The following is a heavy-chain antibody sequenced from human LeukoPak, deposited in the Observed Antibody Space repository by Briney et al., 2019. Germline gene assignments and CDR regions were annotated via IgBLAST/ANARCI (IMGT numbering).Heavy chain of an antibody. CDR3: ARDLSSWYGYYFDY. V-gene: IGHV3-21*01. Sequence: GGSLRLSCAASGFTFSSYSMNWVRQAPGKGLEWVSSISSSSSYIYYADSLKGRFTISRDNAKNSLYLQMNSMRAEDTAVYYCARDLSSWYGYYFDYWGQGTLVTVSS. J-gene: IGHJ4*02. CDR1: GFTFSSYS. D-gene: IGHD6-13*01. CDR2: ISSSSSYI.